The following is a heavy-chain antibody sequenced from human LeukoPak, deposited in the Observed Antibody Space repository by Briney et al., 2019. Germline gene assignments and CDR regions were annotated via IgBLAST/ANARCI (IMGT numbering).Heavy chain of an antibody. CDR1: GFTVSSNY. J-gene: IGHJ5*02. Sequence: GGSLRLSCAASGFTVSSNYMSWVRQAPGKGLEWVSVIYSGGGTYYTDSVKGRFTISRDSSKNTLYLQMNSLRAEDTAVCYCARVARYNWFDPWGQGTLVTVSS. CDR3: ARVARYNWFDP. V-gene: IGHV3-53*01. CDR2: IYSGGGT.